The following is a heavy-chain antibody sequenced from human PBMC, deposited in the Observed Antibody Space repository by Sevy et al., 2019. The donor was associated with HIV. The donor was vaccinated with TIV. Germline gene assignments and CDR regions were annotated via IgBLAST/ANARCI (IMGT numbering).Heavy chain of an antibody. V-gene: IGHV3-66*02. CDR3: ARDDEPDYHYFDMDV. CDR2: IYSGDST. CDR1: GFTVSGRY. Sequence: GGSLRLSCAASGFTVSGRYISWVRQAPGKGLDWVSIIYSGDSTYYADSVKGRFTISRDNSKNTLYLQMDGLRAEDTALYYCARDDEPDYHYFDMDVWGQGTTVTVSS. J-gene: IGHJ6*02. D-gene: IGHD3-16*01.